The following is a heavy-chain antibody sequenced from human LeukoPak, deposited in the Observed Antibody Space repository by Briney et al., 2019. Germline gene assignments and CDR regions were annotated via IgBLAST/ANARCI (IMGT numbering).Heavy chain of an antibody. D-gene: IGHD3-22*01. CDR3: ARGGYSYYGSSGHYWPHRLDN. J-gene: IGHJ4*02. V-gene: IGHV4-30-4*08. CDR1: GGSISSGDYS. Sequence: PSETLSLTCTVSGGSISSGDYSWSWIRQPPGKGLEWIGYIYSSGSTYYNPSLKSRVTISVDTSKNQFSLKLSSVTAADTAVFYCARGGYSYYGSSGHYWPHRLDNWGQGTLVTVSS. CDR2: IYSSGST.